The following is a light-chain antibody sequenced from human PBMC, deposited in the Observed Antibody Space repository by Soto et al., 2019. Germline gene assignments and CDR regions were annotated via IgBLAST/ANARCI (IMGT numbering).Light chain of an antibody. Sequence: QSVLTQPPSVSVAPGQRVTISCTGSSSNIGAGYDVHWYQQLPGTAPKLLIYGNSHRPSGVPDRFSGSKSGTSASLAITGLQAADEADYYCQSYDSSLSALFGGGTKVTVL. CDR2: GNS. CDR1: SSNIGAGYD. CDR3: QSYDSSLSAL. V-gene: IGLV1-40*01. J-gene: IGLJ3*02.